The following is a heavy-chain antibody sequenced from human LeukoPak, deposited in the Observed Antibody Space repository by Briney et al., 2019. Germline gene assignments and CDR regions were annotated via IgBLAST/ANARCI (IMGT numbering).Heavy chain of an antibody. V-gene: IGHV3-15*01. D-gene: IGHD3-3*01. CDR1: GFTFSHAW. CDR3: VWSRSFYYYYAMDV. Sequence: GGSLRLSCAASGFTFSHAWMTWVRQAPGKGLEWVGRIKSTTDGGTTDYAAPVKGRLTISRDDSKSTLYLQMNSLKTEDTAVYYCVWSRSFYYYYAMDVWGQGTTVTVSS. CDR2: IKSTTDGGTT. J-gene: IGHJ6*02.